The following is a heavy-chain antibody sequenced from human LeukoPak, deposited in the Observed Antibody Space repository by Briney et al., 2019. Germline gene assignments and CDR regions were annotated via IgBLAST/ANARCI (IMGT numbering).Heavy chain of an antibody. J-gene: IGHJ6*02. V-gene: IGHV4-59*01. CDR1: GGSISSYY. Sequence: SETLSLTCTVSGGSISSYYWSWIRQPPGKGLEWIGYIYYSGSTNYSPSLKSRVTISVDTSKNQFSLKLSSVTAADTAVYYCARDRGSPKTYYYGMDVWGQGTTVTVSS. D-gene: IGHD3-10*01. CDR3: ARDRGSPKTYYYGMDV. CDR2: IYYSGST.